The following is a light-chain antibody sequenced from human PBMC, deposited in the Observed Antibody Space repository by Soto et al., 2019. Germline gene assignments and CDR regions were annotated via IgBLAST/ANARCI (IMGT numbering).Light chain of an antibody. CDR2: DVS. CDR1: SGDIGAYNY. CDR3: SSYTTSSTQV. Sequence: QSSLTQPASVSGSPGQSITISCTGASGDIGAYNYVSWYQHHPGKAPKLMISDVSIRPSGVSDRFSGSKSGNTASLTISGLQAEDEADYYCSSYTTSSTQVFGTGTKLTVL. J-gene: IGLJ1*01. V-gene: IGLV2-14*01.